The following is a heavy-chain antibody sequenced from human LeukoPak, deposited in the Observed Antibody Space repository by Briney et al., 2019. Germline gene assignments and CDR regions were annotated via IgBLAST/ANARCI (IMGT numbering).Heavy chain of an antibody. CDR3: ARDLFRGLDY. CDR2: INHSGST. J-gene: IGHJ4*02. CDR1: GGSFSGYY. Sequence: SETLSLICAVYGGSFSGYYWSWIRQPPGKGLEWIGEINHSGSTNYNPSLKSRVTISVDTSKNQFSLKLSSVTAADTAVYYCARDLFRGLDYWGQGTLVTVSS. V-gene: IGHV4-34*01. D-gene: IGHD3-10*01.